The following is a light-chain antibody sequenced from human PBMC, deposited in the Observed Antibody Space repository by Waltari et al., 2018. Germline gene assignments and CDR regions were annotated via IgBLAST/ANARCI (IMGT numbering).Light chain of an antibody. CDR2: QDD. J-gene: IGLJ2*01. V-gene: IGLV3-1*01. CDR3: QAWDSNTLI. CDR1: NLGDKY. Sequence: SYEVTQPPSVSVSPGQTASITCSGDNLGDKYACWYQQTPGQTPVLVIYQDDKRPSGIPERFSGSNSGNTATLTISGTQALDEADYYCQAWDSNTLIFGGGTKLTVL.